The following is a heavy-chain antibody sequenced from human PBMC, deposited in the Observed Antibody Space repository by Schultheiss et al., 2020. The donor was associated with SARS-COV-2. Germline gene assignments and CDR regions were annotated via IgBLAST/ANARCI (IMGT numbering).Heavy chain of an antibody. CDR3: ARGVVVVPDAFDI. V-gene: IGHV3-74*01. Sequence: GGSLRLSCAASGFTLSSYWMHWVRQAPGKGLVWVSRINSDGSSTSYADSVKGRFTISRDNAENTLYLQMNSLRAEDTAVYYCARGVVVVPDAFDIWGQGTMVTVSS. D-gene: IGHD2-2*01. J-gene: IGHJ3*02. CDR1: GFTLSSYW. CDR2: INSDGSST.